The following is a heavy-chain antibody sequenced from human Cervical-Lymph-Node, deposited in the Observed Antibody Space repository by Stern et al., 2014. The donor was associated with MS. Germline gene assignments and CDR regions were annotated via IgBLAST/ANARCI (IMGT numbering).Heavy chain of an antibody. CDR1: GFPFDTYT. V-gene: IGHV3-21*01. J-gene: IGHJ4*02. D-gene: IGHD6-25*01. CDR2: ISTESSYI. Sequence: EVQLLESGGCLVKPGESLTLSCAASGFPFDTYTMHWVRQSPGRGLEWISSISTESSYITYEASVKGRFTISRDNANNSLFLQMNSLRPEDTAVYYCARRAGGLIAAGSLGYWGQGILVTVSS. CDR3: ARRAGGLIAAGSLGY.